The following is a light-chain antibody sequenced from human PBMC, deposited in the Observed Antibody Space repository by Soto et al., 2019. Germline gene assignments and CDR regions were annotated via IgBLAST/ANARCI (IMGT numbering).Light chain of an antibody. J-gene: IGKJ2*01. CDR3: QQYDSSPPYT. Sequence: EIVLTQSPGTLSLSPGERATLSCRASQSVSSSYLAWYQQKPGQAPRLLIYGGSSRATGIPDRFSGSGSGTDFTLTISRLEPEDFAVYYCQQYDSSPPYTFGQGTKLEIK. CDR2: GGS. CDR1: QSVSSSY. V-gene: IGKV3-20*01.